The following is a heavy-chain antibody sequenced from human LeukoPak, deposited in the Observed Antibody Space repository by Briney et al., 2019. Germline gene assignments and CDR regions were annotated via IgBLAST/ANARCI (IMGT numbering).Heavy chain of an antibody. J-gene: IGHJ3*02. V-gene: IGHV4-59*11. CDR2: IYYSGST. CDR3: ARVGDSSGYYYEDAFDI. D-gene: IGHD3-22*01. CDR1: GGSISNHY. Sequence: PSETLSLTCTVSGGSISNHYWSWIRQPPGKGLEWIGYIYYSGSTNYNPSLKSRVTISVDTSKNQFSLKLSSVTAADTAVYYCARVGDSSGYYYEDAFDIWGQGTMVTVSS.